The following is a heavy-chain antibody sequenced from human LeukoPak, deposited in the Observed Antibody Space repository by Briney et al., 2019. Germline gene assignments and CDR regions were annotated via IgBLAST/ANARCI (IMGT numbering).Heavy chain of an antibody. CDR1: GGSFSGYY. Sequence: PSETLSLTCAVYGGSFSGYYWSWIRQPPGKGLEWIGEINHSGSTNYNPSLKSRVTISVDTSKNQFSLKLSSVTAADTAVYYCAREAGATTSPFDYWGQGTLVTVSS. J-gene: IGHJ4*02. V-gene: IGHV4-34*01. CDR2: INHSGST. D-gene: IGHD1-26*01. CDR3: AREAGATTSPFDY.